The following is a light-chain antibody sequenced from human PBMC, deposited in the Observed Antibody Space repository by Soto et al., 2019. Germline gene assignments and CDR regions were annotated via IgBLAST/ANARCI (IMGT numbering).Light chain of an antibody. Sequence: DIQMTQSPSTLSASVGDRVIITCRASQSISSWLAWYQQKPGKAPNLLIYDASSFKSGVPSRFSGSGSGTEFTLTISSLQPDDFATYYCQQYNSYPWTFGQGTKVDIK. CDR1: QSISSW. CDR2: DAS. V-gene: IGKV1-5*01. J-gene: IGKJ1*01. CDR3: QQYNSYPWT.